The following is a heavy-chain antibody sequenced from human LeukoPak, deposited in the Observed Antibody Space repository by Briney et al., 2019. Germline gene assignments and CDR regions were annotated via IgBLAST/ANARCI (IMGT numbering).Heavy chain of an antibody. CDR2: ISGSGGST. Sequence: GSLRLPCAGSGINLRSYAMNWVRPAPGKGLEWVSAISGSGGSTYYADSVKGRFTISRDNSKNTLYLQMNSLRAEDTAVYYCAKASRVRGGDYWGQGTLVTVSS. V-gene: IGHV3-23*01. CDR1: GINLRSYA. CDR3: AKASRVRGGDY. J-gene: IGHJ4*02. D-gene: IGHD3-10*01.